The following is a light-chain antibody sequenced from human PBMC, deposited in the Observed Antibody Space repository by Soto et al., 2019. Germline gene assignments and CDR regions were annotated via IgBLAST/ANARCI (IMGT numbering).Light chain of an antibody. CDR3: QQYDNLPPLYT. CDR2: DAS. Sequence: DIQMTQSPSSLSASVGDRVTITCQASXXISXXXXWYQQKPGKAPKLLIYDASNLETGVPSRFSGXXSGTDFTXXXXSLXXEDIATYYCQQYDNLPPLYTFGQGTKLEIK. CDR1: XXISXX. V-gene: IGKV1-33*01. J-gene: IGKJ2*01.